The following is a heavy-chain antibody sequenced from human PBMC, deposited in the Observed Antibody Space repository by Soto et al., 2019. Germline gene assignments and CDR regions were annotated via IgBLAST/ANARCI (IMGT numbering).Heavy chain of an antibody. CDR2: IYYSGST. Sequence: QVQLQESGPGLVKPSQTLSLTCTVSGGSISSGDYYWSWIRQPPGKGLEWIGYIYYSGSTYYNPSLKSRVTLSVDTSKSQFSLKLSSVTAADTAVYYCARDRGMAAAGTDYWGQGTLVTVSS. D-gene: IGHD6-13*01. CDR1: GGSISSGDYY. CDR3: ARDRGMAAAGTDY. V-gene: IGHV4-30-4*01. J-gene: IGHJ4*02.